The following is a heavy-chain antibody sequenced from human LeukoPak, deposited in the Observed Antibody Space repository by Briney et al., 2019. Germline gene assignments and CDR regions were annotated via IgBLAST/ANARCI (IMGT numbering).Heavy chain of an antibody. CDR2: ISSSSSYI. J-gene: IGHJ4*02. D-gene: IGHD6-13*01. V-gene: IGHV3-21*01. CDR3: ARDGSYSSSWYFDY. CDR1: GFTFSSYS. Sequence: PGRSLRLSCTASGFTFSSYSMNWVRQAPGKGLEWVSSISSSSSYIYYADSVKGRFTISRDNAKNSLYLQMNSLRAEDTAVYYCARDGSYSSSWYFDYWGQGTLVTVSS.